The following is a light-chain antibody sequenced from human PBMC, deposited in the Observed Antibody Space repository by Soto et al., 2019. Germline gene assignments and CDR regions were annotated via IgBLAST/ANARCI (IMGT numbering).Light chain of an antibody. CDR1: QSVTTF. Sequence: EIVLTQSPVTLSLSPGERATLSCSASQSVTTFLAWYQQKPGQPPRLLIYDASKRATGIPARFSGSGSGTDFTLTISSLEPEHFAVYYCQQRTNGPLSFGGGTKVEIK. V-gene: IGKV3-11*01. CDR3: QQRTNGPLS. J-gene: IGKJ4*01. CDR2: DAS.